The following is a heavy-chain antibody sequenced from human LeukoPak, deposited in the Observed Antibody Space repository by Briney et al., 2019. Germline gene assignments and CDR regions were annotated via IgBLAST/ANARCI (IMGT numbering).Heavy chain of an antibody. V-gene: IGHV7-4-1*02. D-gene: IGHD4-17*01. CDR1: GYTFTSYA. J-gene: IGHJ5*02. CDR3: ARVPDYGDYVGVVDP. Sequence: ASVKVSCKASGYTFTSYAMNWVRQPPGQGLEWMGWINTNTGNPTYAQGFTGRFVFSLDTSVSTAYLQISSLKAEDTAVYYCARVPDYGDYVGVVDPWGQGTLVTVSS. CDR2: INTNTGNP.